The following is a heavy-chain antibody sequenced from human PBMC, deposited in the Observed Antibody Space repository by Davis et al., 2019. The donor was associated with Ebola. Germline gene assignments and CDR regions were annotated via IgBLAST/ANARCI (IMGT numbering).Heavy chain of an antibody. Sequence: PSETLSLTCTVSGGSISSYYWSWIRQPPGKGLEWIGYIYYSGSTNYNPSLKSRVTISVDTSKNQFSLKLSSVTAADTAVYYCARDRSYGPDGGFDYWGQGTLVTVSS. D-gene: IGHD5-18*01. CDR1: GGSISSYY. CDR3: ARDRSYGPDGGFDY. CDR2: IYYSGST. J-gene: IGHJ4*02. V-gene: IGHV4-59*01.